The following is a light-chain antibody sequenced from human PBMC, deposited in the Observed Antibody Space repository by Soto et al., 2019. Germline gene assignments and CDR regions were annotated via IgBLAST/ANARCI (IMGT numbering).Light chain of an antibody. CDR1: HAISSA. Sequence: ANQLTQSPSSLSASVGDRVTITCRASHAISSALAWYQQKPGKPPKLLIYDASTLQSGVPSRFSGTASGTDFTLTINSLQPEDFATYYCQQFNNWPVTFGPGTKVDIK. CDR3: QQFNNWPVT. CDR2: DAS. J-gene: IGKJ3*01. V-gene: IGKV1D-13*01.